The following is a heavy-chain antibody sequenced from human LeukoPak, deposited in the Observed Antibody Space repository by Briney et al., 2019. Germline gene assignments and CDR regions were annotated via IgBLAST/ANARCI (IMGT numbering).Heavy chain of an antibody. Sequence: ASVKASCKASGYTFTSYYMHWVRQAPGQGLEWMGIINPSGGSTSYAQKFQGRVTMTRDTSTSTVYMELSSLRSEDTAVYYCATIAVAGTWDFDYWGQGTLVTVSS. D-gene: IGHD6-19*01. CDR1: GYTFTSYY. J-gene: IGHJ4*02. V-gene: IGHV1-46*01. CDR3: ATIAVAGTWDFDY. CDR2: INPSGGST.